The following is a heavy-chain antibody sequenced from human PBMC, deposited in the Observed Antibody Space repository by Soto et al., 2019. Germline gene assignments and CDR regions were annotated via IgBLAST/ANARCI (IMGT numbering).Heavy chain of an antibody. J-gene: IGHJ5*02. Sequence: SETLSLTCTVSGASMNSYHWSWIRQPAGKGLEWIGHIHSSGSTNYNPSLKSRVTMSVDTSKNQFSLRLMSLTAADTAVYYCARDQGVAAAGINWFDPWGQGSLVTVSS. CDR1: GASMNSYH. CDR3: ARDQGVAAAGINWFDP. CDR2: IHSSGST. V-gene: IGHV4-4*07. D-gene: IGHD6-13*01.